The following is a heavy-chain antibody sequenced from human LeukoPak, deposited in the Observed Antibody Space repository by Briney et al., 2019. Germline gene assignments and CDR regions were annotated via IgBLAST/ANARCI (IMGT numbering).Heavy chain of an antibody. V-gene: IGHV3-30*14. D-gene: IGHD5-18*01. J-gene: IGHJ4*02. CDR2: ISYDGSSK. Sequence: GGSLRLSCAASVFTFSNYAMHWVRQAPAKGLEWVAVISYDGSSKYYADSVKGRFTISRDNSKNTLYLQMNSLRAEGTAVYYCARDSYGLDYWGQGTLATVSS. CDR3: ARDSYGLDY. CDR1: VFTFSNYA.